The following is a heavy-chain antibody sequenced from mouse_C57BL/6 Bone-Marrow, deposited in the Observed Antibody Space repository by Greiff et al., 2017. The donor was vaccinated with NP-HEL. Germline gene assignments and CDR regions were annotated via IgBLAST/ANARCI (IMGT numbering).Heavy chain of an antibody. J-gene: IGHJ2*01. V-gene: IGHV1-19*01. CDR1: GYTFTDYY. D-gene: IGHD1-1*01. CDR2: INPYNGGT. CDR3: ANYYGSSYNFDY. Sequence: EVKLVESGPVLVKPGASVKMSCKASGYTFTDYYMNWVKQSHGKSLEWIGVINPYNGGTSYNQKFKGKATLTVDKSSSTAYMELNSLTSEDSAVYYCANYYGSSYNFDYWGQGTTLTVSS.